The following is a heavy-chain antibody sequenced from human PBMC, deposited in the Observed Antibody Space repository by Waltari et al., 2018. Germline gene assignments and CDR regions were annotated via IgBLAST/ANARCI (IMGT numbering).Heavy chain of an antibody. V-gene: IGHV4-30-4*08. D-gene: IGHD3-10*01. CDR3: ARDPPSRLLWFREGFDY. Sequence: QVQLQESGPGLVKPSQTLSLTCTVSGGSISSGDYYWSWIRQPPGKGLEWIGYIYYSGSTYYNPSLKSRVTISVDTSKNQFSLKLSSVTAADTAVYYCARDPPSRLLWFREGFDYWGQGTLVTVSS. CDR2: IYYSGST. J-gene: IGHJ4*02. CDR1: GGSISSGDYY.